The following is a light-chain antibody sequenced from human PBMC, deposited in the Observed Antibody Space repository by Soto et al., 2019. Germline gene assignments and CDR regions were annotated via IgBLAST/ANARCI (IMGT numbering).Light chain of an antibody. J-gene: IGKJ1*01. Sequence: EVVMTQSPATLSVSPGERATLSCRASQSVSSNLAWYQQKPGQPPRLLIYGASTRATGNPARFSGSGSGTEFTLTISSLQSEDFAIYYCQQYYNWPPWTFGQGTKVDIK. CDR2: GAS. CDR1: QSVSSN. V-gene: IGKV3-15*01. CDR3: QQYYNWPPWT.